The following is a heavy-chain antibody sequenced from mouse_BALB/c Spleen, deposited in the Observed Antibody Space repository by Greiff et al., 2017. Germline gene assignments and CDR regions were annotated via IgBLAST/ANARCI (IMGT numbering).Heavy chain of an antibody. V-gene: IGHV7-3*02. CDR3: ARDTDRRFAY. Sequence: EVHLVASGGCFVQPGVSLRLSCATSGFTFHDYYMSWVRQPPGKALEWLGFIRNKANGYTTEYSASVKGRFTISRDNSQSILYLQMNTLRAEDSATYYCARDTDRRFAYWGQGTLVTVSA. J-gene: IGHJ3*01. CDR2: IRNKANGYTT. CDR1: GFTFHDYY.